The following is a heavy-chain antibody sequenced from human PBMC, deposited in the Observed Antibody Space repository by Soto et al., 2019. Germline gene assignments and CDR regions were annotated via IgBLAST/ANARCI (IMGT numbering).Heavy chain of an antibody. V-gene: IGHV3-15*01. CDR1: GFTFSNAW. CDR2: IKSKTDGGTT. Sequence: GGSMRLSCAASGFTFSNAWMSWVRQAPGKGLEWVGRIKSKTDGGTTDYAAPVKGRFTISRDDSKNTLYLQMNSLKTEDTAVYYCTTETWSGSYYFYYWGQGTLVTVSS. CDR3: TTETWSGSYYFYY. D-gene: IGHD1-26*01. J-gene: IGHJ4*02.